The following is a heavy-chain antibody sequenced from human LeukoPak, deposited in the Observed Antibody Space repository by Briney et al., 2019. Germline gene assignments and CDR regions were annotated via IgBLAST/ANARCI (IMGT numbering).Heavy chain of an antibody. J-gene: IGHJ4*02. CDR1: GFTFSSYG. Sequence: GGSLRLSCAASGFTFSSYGMHWVRPAPGRGLEWVAVIRYVGSNTYYADSVKGRFTISRDNSKTTLYLQMNSLRAEDTAVYYCARGHYYGSGSYYNPYYWGQGTLVTVSS. CDR3: ARGHYYGSGSYYNPYY. CDR2: IRYVGSNT. V-gene: IGHV3-33*01. D-gene: IGHD3-10*01.